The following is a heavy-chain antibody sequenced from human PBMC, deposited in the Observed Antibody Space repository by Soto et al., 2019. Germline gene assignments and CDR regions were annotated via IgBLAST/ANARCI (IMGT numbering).Heavy chain of an antibody. V-gene: IGHV3-21*06. CDR3: ARDFKESQYYYYCMDV. CDR2: ISSGSNYT. Sequence: EVQLVESGGGLVKPGGSLRLSCVVSGFTFSSYSMNWVRQAPGKGLEWVSSISSGSNYTYYADSVKGRFTISRDNAKNSVYLQMNSLRAEDTALYYCARDFKESQYYYYCMDVWSKGTTVTVSS. CDR1: GFTFSSYS. J-gene: IGHJ6*03. D-gene: IGHD3-10*01.